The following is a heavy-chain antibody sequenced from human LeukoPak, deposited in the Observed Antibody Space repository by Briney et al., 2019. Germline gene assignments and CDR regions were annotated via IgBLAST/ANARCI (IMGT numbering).Heavy chain of an antibody. D-gene: IGHD4-23*01. CDR2: SSAYNGNR. Sequence: ASVKVSCKGSGYTVTSYGISWVRQAPGQGLEWMGGSSAYNGNRNYAQKIQGRVTMTTDTSTSTPYMALSSLSSDDTPVYYCARGGHDYGGNFDYWRQGTLVPVSS. CDR3: ARGGHDYGGNFDY. V-gene: IGHV1-18*01. CDR1: GYTVTSYG. J-gene: IGHJ4*02.